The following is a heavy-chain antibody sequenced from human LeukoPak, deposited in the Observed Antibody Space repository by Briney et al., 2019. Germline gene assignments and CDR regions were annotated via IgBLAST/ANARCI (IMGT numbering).Heavy chain of an antibody. V-gene: IGHV4-59*01. J-gene: IGHJ4*02. D-gene: IGHD6-19*01. CDR3: ARGTGWYYY. CDR1: GGSISNYY. Sequence: PSETLSLTCTVPGGSISNYYWSWIRQPPGKGLEWIGYIYYSGSTNYNPSLKSRVTISVDTSKDQFSLKLTSVTAADTAVYYCARGTGWYYYWGQGTLVTVSS. CDR2: IYYSGST.